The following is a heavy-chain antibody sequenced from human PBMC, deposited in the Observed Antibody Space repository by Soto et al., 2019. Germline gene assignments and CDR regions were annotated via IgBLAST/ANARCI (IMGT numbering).Heavy chain of an antibody. J-gene: IGHJ4*02. CDR1: GGSISSGDYY. V-gene: IGHV4-30-4*01. CDR3: ARVPFYDSSGRSYYFDY. D-gene: IGHD3-22*01. CDR2: IYYSGST. Sequence: LSLTCTVSGGSISSGDYYWSWIRQPPGKGLECIGYIYYSGSTYYNPSLKSRVTISVDTSKNQFSLKLSSVTAADTAVYYCARVPFYDSSGRSYYFDYWGQGTLVTVSS.